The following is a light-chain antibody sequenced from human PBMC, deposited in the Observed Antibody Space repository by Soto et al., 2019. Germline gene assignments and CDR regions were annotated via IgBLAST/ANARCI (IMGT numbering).Light chain of an antibody. V-gene: IGKV3-15*01. Sequence: EIVLTQSSATLSVSPGERVILSCRASQNIDGDLSWYQQKPGQAPRFLIYGAFTRATGVPPRFSGWGSGTQFALAISSLQPEDSALYYCQQYNDWPWTFGQGTKV. J-gene: IGKJ1*01. CDR3: QQYNDWPWT. CDR1: QNIDGD. CDR2: GAF.